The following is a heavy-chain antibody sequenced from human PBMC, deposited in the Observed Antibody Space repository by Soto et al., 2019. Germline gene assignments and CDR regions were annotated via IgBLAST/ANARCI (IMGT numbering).Heavy chain of an antibody. CDR1: VASVTGGAYY. Sequence: QVQLRDPGQELGKASQTCPLPCLVSVASVTGGAYYGIWARRPPGGGLEWIGYIHYSETIYYNPSLKSRVQILVETFKNQFSLEVSSVTAADTAVYYCARAHRYYDYPDIWGQGTTVTVSS. J-gene: IGHJ3*02. CDR3: ARAHRYYDYPDI. V-gene: IGHV4-30-4*01. D-gene: IGHD3-22*01. CDR2: IHYSETI.